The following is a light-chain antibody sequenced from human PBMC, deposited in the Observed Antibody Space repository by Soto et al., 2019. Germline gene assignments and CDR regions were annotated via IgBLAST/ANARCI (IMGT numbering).Light chain of an antibody. J-gene: IGKJ4*01. Sequence: IQMTQSPFSVSASVGDRVTITCRASPGISSWLAWYQQQPGKSPTLLIYKASNLQTGVPSRFSGSESWTDFTLTISSLQPEDFATYYCQQTSSFPLTFGGGTKVEIK. CDR3: QQTSSFPLT. V-gene: IGKV1-12*01. CDR2: KAS. CDR1: PGISSW.